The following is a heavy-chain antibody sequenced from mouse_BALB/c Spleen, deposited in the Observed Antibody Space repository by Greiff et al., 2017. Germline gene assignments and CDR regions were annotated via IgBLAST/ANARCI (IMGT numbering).Heavy chain of an antibody. V-gene: IGHV5-6-5*01. CDR1: GFTFSSYA. Sequence: EVQRVESGGGLVKPGGSLKLSCAASGFTFSSYAMSWVRQTPEKRLEWVASISSGGSTYYPDSVKGRFTISRDNARNILYLQMSSLRSEDTAMYYCARGGTDWYFDVWGAGTTVTVSS. J-gene: IGHJ1*01. CDR3: ARGGTDWYFDV. CDR2: ISSGGST. D-gene: IGHD3-3*01.